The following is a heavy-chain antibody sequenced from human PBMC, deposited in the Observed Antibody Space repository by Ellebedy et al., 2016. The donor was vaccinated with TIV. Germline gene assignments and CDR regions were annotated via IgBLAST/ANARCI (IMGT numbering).Heavy chain of an antibody. V-gene: IGHV1-24*01. CDR1: TYTLTELS. D-gene: IGHD3-22*01. CDR3: TTGARYYDRRGYYSNDAFDI. J-gene: IGHJ3*02. CDR2: FDPENGET. Sequence: AASVKVSCKIPTYTLTELSIHWVRQAPGKGLEWMGGFDPENGETIYAQKFQGRVTMTEDTSTDTAYMDLSSLRSEDTAVYYCTTGARYYDRRGYYSNDAFDIWGQGSVVTVSS.